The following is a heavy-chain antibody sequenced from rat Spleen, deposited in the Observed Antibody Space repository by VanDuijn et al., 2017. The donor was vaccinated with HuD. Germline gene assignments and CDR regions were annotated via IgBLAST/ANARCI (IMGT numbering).Heavy chain of an antibody. V-gene: IGHV5-7*01. Sequence: EVQLVESDGGLVQPGSSLKLSCAASGFTFSDHYMAWVRQAPKKGLEWVAYISYNGGSAYYRDSVKGRFTISRDNRKSTLYLQMDSLRSEDTAIYYCARGPSYGSDLDYFDYWGQGVMVTVSS. CDR1: GFTFSDHY. D-gene: IGHD1-7*01. CDR2: ISYNGGSA. CDR3: ARGPSYGSDLDYFDY. J-gene: IGHJ2*01.